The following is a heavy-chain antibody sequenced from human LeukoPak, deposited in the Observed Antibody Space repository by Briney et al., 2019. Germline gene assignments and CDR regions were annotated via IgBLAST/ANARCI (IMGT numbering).Heavy chain of an antibody. CDR3: ATARRYSSGWYRDY. Sequence: PSETLSLTCAVYGGSFSGYYWSWIRQPPGKGLEWIGEINHSGSTSYNPSLKSRVTISVDTSKNQFSLKLSSVTAADTAVYYCATARRYSSGWYRDYWGQGTLVTVSS. J-gene: IGHJ4*02. D-gene: IGHD6-19*01. V-gene: IGHV4-34*01. CDR1: GGSFSGYY. CDR2: INHSGST.